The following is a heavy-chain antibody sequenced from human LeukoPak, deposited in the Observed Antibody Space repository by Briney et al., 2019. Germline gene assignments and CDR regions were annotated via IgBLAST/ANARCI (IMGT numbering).Heavy chain of an antibody. J-gene: IGHJ4*02. V-gene: IGHV3-21*01. Sequence: GGSLRLSCAASGFTFSSYSMNWVRQAPGKGLEWVSSISSSSSYIYYADSVKGRFTISRDNSKNTLYLQMNSLRAEDTAVYYCANIRGVITEVDYWGQGTLVTVSS. CDR3: ANIRGVITEVDY. D-gene: IGHD3-10*01. CDR2: ISSSSSYI. CDR1: GFTFSSYS.